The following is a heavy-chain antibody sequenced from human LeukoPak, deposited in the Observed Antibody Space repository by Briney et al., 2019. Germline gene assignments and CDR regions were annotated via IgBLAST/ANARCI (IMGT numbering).Heavy chain of an antibody. CDR2: IWYDGSNK. J-gene: IGHJ5*02. Sequence: GRSLRLSCAASGFTFSSYGMHWVRQAPGKGLEWVAVIWYDGSNKYYADSVKGRFTISRDNSKTTLYQQMNSLRAEDTAVYYCAREGSDSSSWYGWFDPWGQGTLVTVSS. V-gene: IGHV3-33*01. CDR1: GFTFSSYG. D-gene: IGHD6-13*01. CDR3: AREGSDSSSWYGWFDP.